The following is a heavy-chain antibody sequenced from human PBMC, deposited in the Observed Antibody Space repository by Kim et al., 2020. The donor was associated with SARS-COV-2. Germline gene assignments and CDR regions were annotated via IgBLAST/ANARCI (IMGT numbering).Heavy chain of an antibody. CDR2: ISSSSSTI. CDR1: GFTFSSYS. V-gene: IGHV3-48*02. CDR3: ARDLIVVVPAAMFYYYYGMDV. Sequence: GGSLRLSCAASGFTFSSYSMNWVRQAPGKGLEWVSYISSSSSTIYYADSVKGRFTISRDNAKNSLYLQMNSLRDEDTAVYYCARDLIVVVPAAMFYYYYGMDVWGQGTTVTVSS. J-gene: IGHJ6*02. D-gene: IGHD2-2*01.